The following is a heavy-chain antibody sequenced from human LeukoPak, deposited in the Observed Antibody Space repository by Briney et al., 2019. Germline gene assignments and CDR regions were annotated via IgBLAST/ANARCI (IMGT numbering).Heavy chain of an antibody. Sequence: ASVKDSCKASGHTFTDYYMHCVRQAPGQGFAWMGWINPNSGGTNYAQKFQGRVTMTRDTSISTAYMELTSLRSDDTAVYYCTRGLSIATRPAYYFDYWGQGTLVTVSS. CDR2: INPNSGGT. J-gene: IGHJ4*02. D-gene: IGHD6-6*01. CDR3: TRGLSIATRPAYYFDY. V-gene: IGHV1-2*02. CDR1: GHTFTDYY.